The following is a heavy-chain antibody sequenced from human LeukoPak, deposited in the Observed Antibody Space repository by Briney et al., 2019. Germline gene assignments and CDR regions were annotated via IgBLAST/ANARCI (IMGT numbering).Heavy chain of an antibody. Sequence: GGSLRLSCAASGFTLSSYEMNWVRQAPGKGLEWVSYISSSGSAKYYADSVKGRFTISRDNAENSLYLQMSSLRAEDTAVYYCARRYCSSTSCTLDYWGQGTLVTVSS. CDR1: GFTLSSYE. V-gene: IGHV3-48*03. J-gene: IGHJ4*02. CDR2: ISSSGSAK. D-gene: IGHD2-2*01. CDR3: ARRYCSSTSCTLDY.